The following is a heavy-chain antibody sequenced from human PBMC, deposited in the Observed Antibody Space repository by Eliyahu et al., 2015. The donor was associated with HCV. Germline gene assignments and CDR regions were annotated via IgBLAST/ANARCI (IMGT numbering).Heavy chain of an antibody. Sequence: QVHLQESGPGLVKPSETLSLICSVSNDSISSYYWSWIRQPAGRGLEWIGRIYSSGSTNYNPSLDSRVTMSVDSSKNQISLTLTSVTAADTAVYYCARDYKGDAILGVVFAIGAFDIWGQGTLVTVSS. J-gene: IGHJ3*02. CDR1: NDSISSYY. D-gene: IGHD3-3*01. CDR2: IYSSGST. CDR3: ARDYKGDAILGVVFAIGAFDI. V-gene: IGHV4-4*07.